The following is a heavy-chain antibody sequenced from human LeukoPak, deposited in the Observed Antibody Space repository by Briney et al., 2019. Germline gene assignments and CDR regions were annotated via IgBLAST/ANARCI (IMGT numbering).Heavy chain of an antibody. D-gene: IGHD4-17*01. J-gene: IGHJ4*02. CDR1: GYTFSSYS. CDR2: ISSSSSYI. Sequence: AGGSLRLSCAASGYTFSSYSRNWVRQAPGKGLEWVSSISSSSSYIYYADSVKGRFTISRDNAKNSLYLQMNSLGAEDTAVYYCARWTTVTTFDYWGQGTLVTVSS. CDR3: ARWTTVTTFDY. V-gene: IGHV3-21*01.